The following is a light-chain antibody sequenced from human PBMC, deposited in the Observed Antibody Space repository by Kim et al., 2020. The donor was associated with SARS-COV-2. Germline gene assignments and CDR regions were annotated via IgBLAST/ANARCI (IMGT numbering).Light chain of an antibody. CDR2: EDN. J-gene: IGLJ3*02. Sequence: LTQTHSVSESPGKTVTISCTRSSGSIASNYVQWYQQRPGSAPTTVIYEDNQRPSGVPDRFSGSIDSSSNSASLTISGLKTEDEADYYCQSYDSSNWVFGGGTQLTVL. V-gene: IGLV6-57*04. CDR1: SGSIASNY. CDR3: QSYDSSNWV.